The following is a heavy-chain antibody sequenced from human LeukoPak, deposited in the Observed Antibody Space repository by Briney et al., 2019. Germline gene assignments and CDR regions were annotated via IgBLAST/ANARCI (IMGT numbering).Heavy chain of an antibody. V-gene: IGHV4-31*03. Sequence: SQTLSLTCTVSGGSISSGGYYWSWIRQHPGKGLEWIGYIYYSGSTYYNPSLKSRVTISVDTSKNQFSLKLSSVTAADTAVYYCARDNYRWGAFDYWGQGTLVTVSS. J-gene: IGHJ4*02. D-gene: IGHD3-10*01. CDR3: ARDNYRWGAFDY. CDR1: GGSISSGGYY. CDR2: IYYSGST.